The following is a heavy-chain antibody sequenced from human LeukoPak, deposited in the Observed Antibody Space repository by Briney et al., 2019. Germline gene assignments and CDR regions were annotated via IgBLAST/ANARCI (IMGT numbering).Heavy chain of an antibody. CDR1: GFAFSSDA. CDR3: VKGLVLADDYFDP. J-gene: IGHJ5*02. D-gene: IGHD3-16*01. CDR2: ISNNADRT. V-gene: IGHV3-64D*09. Sequence: GGSLRLSCSASGFAFSSDAIHWVRQAPGQCLQYISGISNNADRTYYADSVKGRFTISRDNSKNTLYLQMSSLRPEDTAVYYCVKGLVLADDYFDPWGQGTLVTVSS.